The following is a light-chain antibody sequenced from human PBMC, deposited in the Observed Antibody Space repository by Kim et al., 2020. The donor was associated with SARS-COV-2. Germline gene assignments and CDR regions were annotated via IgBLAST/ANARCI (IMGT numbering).Light chain of an antibody. CDR2: STN. V-gene: IGLV7-43*01. J-gene: IGLJ2*01. CDR3: LLYYGGALL. Sequence: GGTGSLTCGSSTGRVSAAFYPSWFQQKPGQAPRALIYSTNDKRSWTPARFSGSRLGGTAALTLSGAQPEDEADYYCLLYYGGALLFGGGTQLTVL. CDR1: TGRVSAAFY.